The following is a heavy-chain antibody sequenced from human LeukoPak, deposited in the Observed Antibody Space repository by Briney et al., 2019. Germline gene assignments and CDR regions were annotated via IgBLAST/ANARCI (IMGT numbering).Heavy chain of an antibody. D-gene: IGHD5-12*01. CDR3: AKKEVAYDY. V-gene: IGHV3-30*18. Sequence: GRSLRLSCAASGFTFSSYGMHWVRQAPGKGLEWVAVLSYDGSNKYYADSVKGRFTISRDNSKNTLYLQMNSLRAEDTAVYYCAKKEVAYDYWGQGTLVTVSS. CDR1: GFTFSSYG. CDR2: LSYDGSNK. J-gene: IGHJ4*02.